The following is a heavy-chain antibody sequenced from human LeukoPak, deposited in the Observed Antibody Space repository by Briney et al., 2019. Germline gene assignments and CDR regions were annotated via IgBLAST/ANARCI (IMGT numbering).Heavy chain of an antibody. Sequence: SVKVSCKASGYTFTSYGISWVRQAPGQGLEWMGGIIPIFGTANYAQKFQGRVTITADESTSTAYMELSSLRSEDTAVYYCARDSTTGGGSLDAFDIWGQGTMVTVSS. CDR2: IIPIFGTA. D-gene: IGHD2/OR15-2a*01. CDR1: GYTFTSYG. V-gene: IGHV1-69*13. J-gene: IGHJ3*02. CDR3: ARDSTTGGGSLDAFDI.